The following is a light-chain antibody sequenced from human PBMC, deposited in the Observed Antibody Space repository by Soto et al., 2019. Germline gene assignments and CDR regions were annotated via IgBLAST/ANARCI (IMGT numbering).Light chain of an antibody. CDR1: SSDVGSYNL. J-gene: IGLJ2*01. V-gene: IGLV2-23*01. Sequence: QSALTQPASVSGSPGQSITISCTGTSSDVGSYNLVSWYQQHPGKAPKLMIYEGXXXXXXXXXXXXXXKSGNTASLTISGXXXXDEXXXXXCSYAGSSTLDVVFGGGTKLTVL. CDR2: EGX. CDR3: CSYAGSSTLDVV.